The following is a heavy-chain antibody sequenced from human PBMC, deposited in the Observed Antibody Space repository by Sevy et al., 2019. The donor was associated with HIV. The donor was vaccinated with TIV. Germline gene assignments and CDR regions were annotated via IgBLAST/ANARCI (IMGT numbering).Heavy chain of an antibody. CDR1: DGSMTNNNYY. D-gene: IGHD6-19*01. V-gene: IGHV4-39*01. CDR3: ARNNSGHSFDF. CDR2: VHYGGST. Sequence: SETLSLTCSVSDGSMTNNNYYWAWIRRPPGKGVEWIGSVHYGGSTHYNPSFWGRVSISVDTSKRVVSLDLSSVTSADTAVYFCARNNSGHSFDFWGHGILVTVSS. J-gene: IGHJ4*01.